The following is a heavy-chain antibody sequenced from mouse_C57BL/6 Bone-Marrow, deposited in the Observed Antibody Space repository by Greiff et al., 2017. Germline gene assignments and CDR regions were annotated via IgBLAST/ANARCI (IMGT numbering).Heavy chain of an antibody. CDR1: GYTFTSYW. Sequence: QVQLKQPGAELVRPGTSVKLSCKASGYTFTSYWMHWVKQRPGQGLEWIGVIDPSDSYTNYNQKFKGKATLTVDTSSSTAYMQLSSLTSEDSAVDYCARGPSTVVATGNWYFDVWGTGTTVTVSA. J-gene: IGHJ1*03. V-gene: IGHV1-59*01. CDR2: IDPSDSYT. D-gene: IGHD1-1*01. CDR3: ARGPSTVVATGNWYFDV.